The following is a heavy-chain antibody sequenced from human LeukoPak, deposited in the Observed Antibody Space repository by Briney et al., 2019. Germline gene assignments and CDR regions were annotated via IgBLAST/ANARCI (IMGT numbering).Heavy chain of an antibody. J-gene: IGHJ4*02. CDR3: AKGLIASCYTGISY. Sequence: GGSLRLSCAASGFTFSSYAMTWVRQAPGEGLEWVSVISYDGGSTYYADSVKGRFTIPRDNSENTLYLQMNSLRAEDTAKYYCAKGLIASCYTGISYWGQGTLVTVSS. V-gene: IGHV3-23*01. D-gene: IGHD2-2*02. CDR1: GFTFSSYA. CDR2: ISYDGGST.